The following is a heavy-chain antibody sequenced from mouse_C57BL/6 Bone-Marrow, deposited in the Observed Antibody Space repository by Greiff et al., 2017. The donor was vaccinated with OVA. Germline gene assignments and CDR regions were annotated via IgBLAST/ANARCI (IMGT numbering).Heavy chain of an antibody. V-gene: IGHV5-4*01. Sequence: EVQGVESGGGLVKPGGSLKLSCAASGFTFSSYAMSWVRQTPEKRLEWVATISDGGSYTYYPDNVKGRFTISRDNDKNNLYLQMSHLKSEDTAMDYCARDDYDRNYYAMDYWGQGTSVTVSS. J-gene: IGHJ4*01. CDR1: GFTFSSYA. D-gene: IGHD2-4*01. CDR2: ISDGGSYT. CDR3: ARDDYDRNYYAMDY.